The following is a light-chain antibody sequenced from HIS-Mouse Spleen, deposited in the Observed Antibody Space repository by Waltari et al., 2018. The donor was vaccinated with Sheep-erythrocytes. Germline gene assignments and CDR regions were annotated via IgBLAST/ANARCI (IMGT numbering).Light chain of an antibody. J-gene: IGLJ2*01. Sequence: SYELTQPPSVSVSPGQTASITCSGDTLGEKYACWYQQKPGQSPVLVIYQDSKRPSGIPERFSGSNSGNTATLTISGTQAMDEADYYCQAWDSSTAVVFGGGTKLTVL. CDR3: QAWDSSTAVV. CDR1: TLGEKY. CDR2: QDS. V-gene: IGLV3-1*01.